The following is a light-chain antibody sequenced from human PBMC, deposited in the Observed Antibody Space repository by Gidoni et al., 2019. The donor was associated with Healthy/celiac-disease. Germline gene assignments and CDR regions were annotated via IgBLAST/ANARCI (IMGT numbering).Light chain of an antibody. V-gene: IGKV3-20*01. Sequence: IVLTQSPGTLSLSPGERATLSCRASQSVGSSYLAWYQQKPGQAPRLLSYGASSRATGIPDRFSGSGSGTDFTLTISRLEPEDFAVYYCQQYGSPCSFGQGTKLEIK. CDR2: GAS. CDR3: QQYGSPCS. J-gene: IGKJ2*04. CDR1: QSVGSSY.